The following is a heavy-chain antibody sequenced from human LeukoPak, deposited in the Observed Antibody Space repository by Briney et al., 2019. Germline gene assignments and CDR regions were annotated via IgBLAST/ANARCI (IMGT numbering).Heavy chain of an antibody. CDR2: ISHDGNNI. V-gene: IGHV3-30*04. Sequence: GSLRLSCSGSGFNFSDYGIYWVRQAPGKGLAWVTIISHDGNNIYYADSVKGRFTISRDNAKNTVYLQMNSLTVEDATVYYCTRDAPYMDVWGKGTTVTVSS. CDR3: TRDAPYMDV. CDR1: GFNFSDYG. J-gene: IGHJ6*03.